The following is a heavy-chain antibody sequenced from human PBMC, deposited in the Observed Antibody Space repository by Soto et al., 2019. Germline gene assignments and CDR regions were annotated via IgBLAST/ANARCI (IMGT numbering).Heavy chain of an antibody. D-gene: IGHD5-12*01. V-gene: IGHV1-69*13. CDR1: GGTFSSYA. CDR3: ATKRYSGYDVARTYWFDP. CDR2: IIPIFGTA. J-gene: IGHJ5*02. Sequence: GASVKFSCKASGGTFSSYAISWVRQAPGQGLEWMGGIIPIFGTANYAQKFQGRVTITADESTSTAYMELSSLRSEDTAVYYCATKRYSGYDVARTYWFDPWGQG.